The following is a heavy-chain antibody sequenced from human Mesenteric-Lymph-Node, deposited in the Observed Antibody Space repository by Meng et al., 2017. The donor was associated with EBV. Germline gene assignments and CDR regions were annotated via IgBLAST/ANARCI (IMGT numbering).Heavy chain of an antibody. CDR1: AFSLSTIGG. CDR2: IYWDGDD. J-gene: IGHJ4*02. Sequence: TLKGSCPSRVKPPDTLTLTSTFSAFSLSTIGGVAWIRQPPGKALEWLALIYWDGDDRYSPSLKSRLTITKDTSKNQVVLTMTNMAPVDTATYYCVHTPTRTYFLGDYWGQGILVTVSS. CDR3: VHTPTRTYFLGDY. D-gene: IGHD1-26*01. V-gene: IGHV2-5*02.